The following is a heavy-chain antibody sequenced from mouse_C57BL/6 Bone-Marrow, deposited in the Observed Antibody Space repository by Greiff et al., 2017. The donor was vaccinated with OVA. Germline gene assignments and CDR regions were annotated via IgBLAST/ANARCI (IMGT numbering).Heavy chain of an antibody. Sequence: QVQLQQPGAELVKPGASVKLSCKASGYPFTSYWMHWVKQRPGRGLEWIGRIDPNSGGTKYNEKFKSKATLTVDKSYSTAYMQLSSLTSGASAVYYCASEGSMVTATGYYFDYWGQGTTLTVSS. V-gene: IGHV1-72*01. J-gene: IGHJ2*01. CDR2: IDPNSGGT. CDR3: ASEGSMVTATGYYFDY. CDR1: GYPFTSYW. D-gene: IGHD2-2*01.